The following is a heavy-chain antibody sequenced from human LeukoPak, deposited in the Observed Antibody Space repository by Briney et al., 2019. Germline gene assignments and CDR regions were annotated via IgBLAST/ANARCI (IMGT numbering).Heavy chain of an antibody. CDR3: AREVPYDSSGYHQWYFDY. CDR1: GYTFTGYY. J-gene: IGHJ4*02. CDR2: IIPIFGTA. D-gene: IGHD3-22*01. Sequence: GASVKVSCKASGYTFTGYYIHWVRQAPGQGLEWVGGIIPIFGTANYAQKFQGRVTITADESTSTAYMELSSLRSEDTAVYYCAREVPYDSSGYHQWYFDYWGQGTLVTVSS. V-gene: IGHV1-69*13.